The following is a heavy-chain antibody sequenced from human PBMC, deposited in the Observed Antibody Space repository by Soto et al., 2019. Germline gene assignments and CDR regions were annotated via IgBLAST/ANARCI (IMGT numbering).Heavy chain of an antibody. Sequence: GSLRLSCAASGFTFSSYAMHWVRQAPGKGLGWVAVISYDGSNKYYADSVKGRFTISRDNSKNTLYLQMNSLRAEDTAVYYCARAQRTRGYSYAPYYYYGMDVWGQGTTVTVSS. CDR3: ARAQRTRGYSYAPYYYYGMDV. CDR2: ISYDGSNK. V-gene: IGHV3-30-3*01. J-gene: IGHJ6*02. CDR1: GFTFSSYA. D-gene: IGHD5-18*01.